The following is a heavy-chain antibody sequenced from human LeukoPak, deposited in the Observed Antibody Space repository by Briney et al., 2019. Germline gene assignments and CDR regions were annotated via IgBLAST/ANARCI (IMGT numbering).Heavy chain of an antibody. Sequence: PSETLSLTCAVYGGSFSGYYWSWIRQPPGKGLEWIGEINHSGSTNYNPSLKSRVTISVDTSKNQFSLKLSSVTAADTAVYYCARGSTSYSSSAGLDYWGQGTLVTVSS. V-gene: IGHV4-34*01. CDR3: ARGSTSYSSSAGLDY. CDR1: GGSFSGYY. CDR2: INHSGST. D-gene: IGHD6-6*01. J-gene: IGHJ4*02.